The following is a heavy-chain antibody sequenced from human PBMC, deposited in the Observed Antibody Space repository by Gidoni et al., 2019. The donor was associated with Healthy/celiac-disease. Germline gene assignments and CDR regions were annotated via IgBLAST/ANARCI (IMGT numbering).Heavy chain of an antibody. V-gene: IGHV1-58*01. J-gene: IGHJ3*02. CDR1: GFTFTCSA. Sequence: QMQRVQPGPEVKKPGTSGKVSCQASGFTFTCSAVQGARPARGQRLEWVGWIVVGSGNTNYAQKFQERVTLTRAMSPSPASMELSSLRSADTAVYCCAAERGGYCSGGSCYSDAFDIWGQGTMVTVSS. CDR2: IVVGSGNT. D-gene: IGHD2-15*01. CDR3: AAERGGYCSGGSCYSDAFDI.